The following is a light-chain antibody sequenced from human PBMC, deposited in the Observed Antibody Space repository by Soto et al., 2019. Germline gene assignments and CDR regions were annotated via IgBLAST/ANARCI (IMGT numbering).Light chain of an antibody. J-gene: IGKJ2*01. CDR1: QGISSY. CDR2: AAS. CDR3: QQLNSYPPYT. V-gene: IGKV1-9*01. Sequence: DIRLTQSPSFLSASVGDRVTITCRASQGISSYLAWYQQKPGKAPKLLIYAASTLQSGVPSRFSGSGSGTEFTLTISSLQPEDFATYYCQQLNSYPPYTFGQGTKLEIK.